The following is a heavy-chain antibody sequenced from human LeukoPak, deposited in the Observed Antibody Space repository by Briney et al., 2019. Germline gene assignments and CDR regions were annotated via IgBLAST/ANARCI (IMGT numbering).Heavy chain of an antibody. CDR3: AKTTTRLWRCRYPGWPVVY. CDR1: GFTFNSYA. CDR2: IFGSGGSA. Sequence: PGGSLRLSCAASGFTFNSYAMYWVRQAPGKGLEWVSAIFGSGGSAHYADSVKGRFTISRDNSKNTVYLQMNSLRAEDTAVYFFAKTTTRLWRCRYPGWPVVYWGQGTLVNVSS. V-gene: IGHV3-23*01. J-gene: IGHJ4*02. D-gene: IGHD3-16*01.